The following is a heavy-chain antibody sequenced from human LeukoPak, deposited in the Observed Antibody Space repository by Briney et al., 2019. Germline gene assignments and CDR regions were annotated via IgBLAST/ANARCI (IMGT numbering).Heavy chain of an antibody. Sequence: GGSLRLSCAASGFTFSSYEMNWVRQAPGKGLEWVSYISSSGSTIYYADSVKGRFTISRDNAKNSLYLQMNSLRAEGTAVYYCARGSGSYGYYYYMDVWGKGTTVTVSS. V-gene: IGHV3-48*03. J-gene: IGHJ6*03. CDR2: ISSSGSTI. CDR3: ARGSGSYGYYYYMDV. D-gene: IGHD3-10*01. CDR1: GFTFSSYE.